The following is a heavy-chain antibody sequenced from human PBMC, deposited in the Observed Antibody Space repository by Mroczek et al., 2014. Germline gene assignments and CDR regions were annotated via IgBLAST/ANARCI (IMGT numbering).Heavy chain of an antibody. D-gene: IGHD6-6*01. J-gene: IGHJ6*02. CDR3: TREGGSSAGVVGYYYYYGMDV. CDR1: GFTFGDYA. Sequence: EVQLLESGGGLVQPGRSLRLSCTASGFTFGDYAMSWFRQAPGKGLEWVGFIRSKAYGGTTEYAASVKGRFTISRDDSKSIAYLQMNSLKTEDTAVYYCTREGGSSAGVVGYYYYYGMDVWGQGTTVTVSS. V-gene: IGHV3-49*03. CDR2: IRSKAYGGTT.